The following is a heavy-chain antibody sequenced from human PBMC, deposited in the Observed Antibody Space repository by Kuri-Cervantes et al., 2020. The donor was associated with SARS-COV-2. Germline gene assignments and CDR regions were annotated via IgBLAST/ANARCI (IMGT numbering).Heavy chain of an antibody. D-gene: IGHD4/OR15-4a*01. CDR1: GFTFSVYV. V-gene: IGHV3-23*01. J-gene: IGHJ5*02. CDR3: ARHWRATIAEPFDA. Sequence: GGSLRLSCAASGFTFSVYVMNWVRQAPGKGLEWVSSISGSGGSTYYADSVKGRCTISRDNAKSALFLQVNSLRAEDTAFYHCARHWRATIAEPFDAWGQGTLVTVSS. CDR2: ISGSGGST.